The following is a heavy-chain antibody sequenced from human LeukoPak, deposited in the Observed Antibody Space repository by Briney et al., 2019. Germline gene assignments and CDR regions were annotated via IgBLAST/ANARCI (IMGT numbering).Heavy chain of an antibody. CDR2: ISGGGGST. CDR1: GFTFSSYA. J-gene: IGHJ4*02. V-gene: IGHV3-23*01. D-gene: IGHD5-18*01. Sequence: QPGGSLRLSCAASGFTFSSYAMSWVRQAPGKGLEWVSAISGGGGSTYYADSVKGRFAISSDSSKSTLYLQMNSLRAEDTAIYYCAKDRGYSYGSTLDYWGQGTLVAVSS. CDR3: AKDRGYSYGSTLDY.